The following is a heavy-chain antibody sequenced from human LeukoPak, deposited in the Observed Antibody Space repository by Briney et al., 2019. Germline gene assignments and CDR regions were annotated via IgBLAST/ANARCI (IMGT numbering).Heavy chain of an antibody. J-gene: IGHJ4*02. CDR3: ARNYGRCMDY. D-gene: IGHD1-7*01. CDR1: GFTFSSYS. Sequence: GGSLRLSCAASGFTFSSYSMNWVRQAPGKGLEWVSYISSSSSTIYYADSVKGRFTISRDNAKNSLYLQMNSLRAEDTAVYYCARNYGRCMDYWGQGTLVTVSS. CDR2: ISSSSSTI. V-gene: IGHV3-48*04.